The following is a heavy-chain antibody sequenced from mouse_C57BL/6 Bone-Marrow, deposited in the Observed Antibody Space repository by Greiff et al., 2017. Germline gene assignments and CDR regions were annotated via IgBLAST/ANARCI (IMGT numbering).Heavy chain of an antibody. CDR2: IHPNSGST. CDR1: GYTFTSYW. V-gene: IGHV1-64*01. Sequence: QVQLQQPGAELVKPGASVKLSCKASGYTFTSYWMHWVKQRPGQGLEWIGMIHPNSGSTNYNEKFKSKATLPVDKSSSTAYMQLSSLTSEDSAVYYCAREGRRPYYFDYWGQGTTLTVSS. CDR3: AREGRRPYYFDY. J-gene: IGHJ2*01. D-gene: IGHD2-14*01.